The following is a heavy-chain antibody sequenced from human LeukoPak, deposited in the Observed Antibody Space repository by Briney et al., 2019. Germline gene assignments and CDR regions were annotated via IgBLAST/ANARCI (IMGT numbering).Heavy chain of an antibody. CDR2: IYHSGST. Sequence: PSETLSLTCTVSGYSISSGYYWGWIRQPPGKGLEWIGSIYHSGSTYYNPSLKSRVTISVDTSKNQFPLKLSSVTAADTAVYYCARGASSGYDHHFDYWGQGTLVTVSS. V-gene: IGHV4-38-2*02. CDR3: ARGASSGYDHHFDY. CDR1: GYSISSGYY. D-gene: IGHD5-12*01. J-gene: IGHJ4*02.